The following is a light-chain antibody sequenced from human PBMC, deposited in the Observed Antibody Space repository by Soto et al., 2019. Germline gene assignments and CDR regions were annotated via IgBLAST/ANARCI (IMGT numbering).Light chain of an antibody. V-gene: IGKV3-20*01. CDR1: QSVSSNS. Sequence: EIVLTQSPGTLSLSPGERATLSCRASQSVSSNSLVWYQQKPGQAPRLLIYGASSRATGIPDRFSGSGSGTDFTLTISRLEPEDFPVYSCQQYGTSPRTFGQGTKVEIK. CDR2: GAS. CDR3: QQYGTSPRT. J-gene: IGKJ1*01.